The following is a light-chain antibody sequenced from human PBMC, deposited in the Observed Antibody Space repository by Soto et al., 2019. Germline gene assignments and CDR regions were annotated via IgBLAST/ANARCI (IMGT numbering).Light chain of an antibody. Sequence: QSALSQPASVSGSPGQWITISCTGINSGVVNYEYVSWYQQFPDKAPKLIIYEGRERPSGVSDRFSGSKSDNAASLTISALQTEDEAEYFCLSYGKVFGTGTKV. CDR3: LSYGKV. CDR2: EGR. CDR1: NSGVVNYEY. J-gene: IGLJ1*01. V-gene: IGLV2-23*01.